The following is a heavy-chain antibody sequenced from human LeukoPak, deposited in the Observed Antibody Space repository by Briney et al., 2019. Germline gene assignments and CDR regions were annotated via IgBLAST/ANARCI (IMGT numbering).Heavy chain of an antibody. CDR1: GGSISSSSYY. D-gene: IGHD5-12*01. CDR2: IYYSGST. CDR3: ASSTDPYGPRLVRY. V-gene: IGHV4-39*07. J-gene: IGHJ4*02. Sequence: ASETPSLTCTVSGGSISSSSYYWGWIRQPPGKGLEWIGSIYYSGSTYHNPSLTSRVTISVDTSKNQFSLKLSSVTAADTAVYYCASSTDPYGPRLVRYWGQGTLVTVSS.